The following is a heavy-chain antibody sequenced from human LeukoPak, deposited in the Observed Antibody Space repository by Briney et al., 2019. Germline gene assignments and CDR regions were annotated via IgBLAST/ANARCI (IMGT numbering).Heavy chain of an antibody. CDR1: GFTFSSYW. Sequence: GGSLRLSCAASGFTFSSYWMHWVRQAPGKGLVWLSRISTDGSSTSYADSVQGRFTISRDNAKNTVYLQMDSLRAEDTAVYYWARGVGDKYYFDYWGQGTLVTVSS. V-gene: IGHV3-74*01. D-gene: IGHD1-26*01. J-gene: IGHJ4*02. CDR3: ARGVGDKYYFDY. CDR2: ISTDGSST.